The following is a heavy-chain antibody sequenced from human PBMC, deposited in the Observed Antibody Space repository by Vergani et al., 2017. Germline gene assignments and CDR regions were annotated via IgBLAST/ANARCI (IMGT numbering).Heavy chain of an antibody. CDR1: GGTFSSYA. V-gene: IGHV1-69*04. Sequence: QVQLVQSGAEVKKPGSSVKVSCKASGGTFSSYAISWVRQAPGQGLEWMGRIIPNLGIANYAQKFQGRVTITADKSTSTAYMELSSLRSEDTAVYYCARGSRAGTSSYYYYGMDVWGQGTTVTVSS. J-gene: IGHJ6*02. D-gene: IGHD6-19*01. CDR3: ARGSRAGTSSYYYYGMDV. CDR2: IIPNLGIA.